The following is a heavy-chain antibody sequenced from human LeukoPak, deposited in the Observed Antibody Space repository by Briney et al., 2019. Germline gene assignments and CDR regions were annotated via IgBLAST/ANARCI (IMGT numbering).Heavy chain of an antibody. V-gene: IGHV3-30*04. CDR3: GSRSPPSSSWYFDY. CDR1: GLTFSSYA. D-gene: IGHD6-13*01. J-gene: IGHJ4*02. CDR2: ISYDGTIK. Sequence: GRSLRLSCAASGLTFSSYAMHWVRQAPGKGLEWVGVISYDGTIKYYADSVKGRFTISRDSSKNTLFLQMDSLRAEDTAIYYCGSRSPPSSSWYFDYSGQGTLVTVSS.